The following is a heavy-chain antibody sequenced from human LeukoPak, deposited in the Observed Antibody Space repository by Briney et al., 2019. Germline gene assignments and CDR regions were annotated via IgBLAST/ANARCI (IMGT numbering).Heavy chain of an antibody. CDR2: ISGSDGST. Sequence: EGSLRLSCAASGFTFSSYAMSWVRQAPGKGLEWVSVISGSDGSTYYADSVKGRFTISRDNSKNTVYLQMNSLRAEDTAVYYCAKDEKYYDGSGSPYYYYGMDVWGQGTTVAVTS. CDR1: GFTFSSYA. J-gene: IGHJ6*02. CDR3: AKDEKYYDGSGSPYYYYGMDV. V-gene: IGHV3-23*01. D-gene: IGHD3-22*01.